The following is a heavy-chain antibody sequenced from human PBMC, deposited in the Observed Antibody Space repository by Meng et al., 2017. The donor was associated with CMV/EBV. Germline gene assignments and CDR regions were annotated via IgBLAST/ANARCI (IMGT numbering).Heavy chain of an antibody. CDR2: IYSGGST. Sequence: EVQLVESGGVLVQPGGSLRLSCAASGFSVSNYWMHWVRQMPGKGLEWVSVIYSGGSTYYADSVKGRFTISRDNSKNTLYLQMNSLRAEDTAVYYCARGNIVGDYWGQGTLVTVSS. J-gene: IGHJ4*02. V-gene: IGHV3-66*01. CDR3: ARGNIVGDY. D-gene: IGHD2-21*01. CDR1: GFSVSNYW.